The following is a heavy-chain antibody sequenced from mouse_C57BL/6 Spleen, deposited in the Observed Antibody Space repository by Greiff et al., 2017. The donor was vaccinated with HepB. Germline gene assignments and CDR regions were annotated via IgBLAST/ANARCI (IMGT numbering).Heavy chain of an antibody. Sequence: QVHVKQSGAELARPGASVKLSCKASGYTFTSYGISWVKQRTGQGLEWIGEIYPRSGSTYYNEKFKGKATLTADKSSSTAYMELRSLTSEDSAVYFCARNYGSSYAMDYWGQGTSVTVSS. V-gene: IGHV1-81*01. CDR3: ARNYGSSYAMDY. J-gene: IGHJ4*01. CDR1: GYTFTSYG. CDR2: IYPRSGST. D-gene: IGHD1-1*01.